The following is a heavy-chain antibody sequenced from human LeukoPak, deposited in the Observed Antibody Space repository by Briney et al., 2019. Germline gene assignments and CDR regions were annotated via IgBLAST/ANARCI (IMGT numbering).Heavy chain of an antibody. D-gene: IGHD6-13*01. Sequence: GASVKVSCKASGYTLTSYAMNWVRQAPGQGLEWMGWINTNTGNPTYAQGFTGRFVFSLDTSVSTAYLQISSLKAEDTAVYYCARDRYRYSSSWYGRSWFDPWGQGTLVTVSS. CDR3: ARDRYRYSSSWYGRSWFDP. CDR1: GYTLTSYA. J-gene: IGHJ5*02. V-gene: IGHV7-4-1*02. CDR2: INTNTGNP.